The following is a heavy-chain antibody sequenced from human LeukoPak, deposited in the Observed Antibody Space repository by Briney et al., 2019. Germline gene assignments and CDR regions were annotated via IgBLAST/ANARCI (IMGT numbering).Heavy chain of an antibody. CDR1: GFTFSSYA. CDR3: ARGETVFWSGYTQFDY. D-gene: IGHD3-3*01. J-gene: IGHJ4*02. CDR2: IPYDGSNK. V-gene: IGHV3-30-3*01. Sequence: GRSLRLSCAASGFTFSSYAMHWVRQAPGKGLEWVAVIPYDGSNKYYADSVKGRFTISRDNSKNTLYLQMNSLRAEDTAVYYCARGETVFWSGYTQFDYWGQGTLVTVSS.